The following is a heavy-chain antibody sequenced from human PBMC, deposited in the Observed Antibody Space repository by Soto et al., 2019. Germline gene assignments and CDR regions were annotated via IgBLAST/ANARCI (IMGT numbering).Heavy chain of an antibody. V-gene: IGHV3-48*01. CDR1: GFTFSSYS. D-gene: IGHD2-21*01. Sequence: DVQLVESGGGLAQPGGSLRLSCAASGFTFSSYSMNWVRQAPGKGLEWISYISSSGRTIDYADSVKGRFSISRDNAKNSLFLQMNSLTADDTAVYYCARNFFCGGDCYLYYYDYWGQGTLVTVSS. CDR2: ISSSGRTI. CDR3: ARNFFCGGDCYLYYYDY. J-gene: IGHJ4*02.